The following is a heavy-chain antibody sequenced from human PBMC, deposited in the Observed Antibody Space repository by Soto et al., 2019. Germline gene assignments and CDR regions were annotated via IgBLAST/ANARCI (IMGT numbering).Heavy chain of an antibody. Sequence: PXVCLRLACAASGLTFSSYEMNWVRQAPGKGLEWVSYISSSGSTIYYADSVKGRFTISRDNAKNSLYLQMNSLRAEDTAVYYCARSSTVLDYYYGMDVWGQGTTVTVSS. D-gene: IGHD3-3*01. CDR2: ISSSGSTI. V-gene: IGHV3-48*03. CDR1: GLTFSSYE. CDR3: ARSSTVLDYYYGMDV. J-gene: IGHJ6*02.